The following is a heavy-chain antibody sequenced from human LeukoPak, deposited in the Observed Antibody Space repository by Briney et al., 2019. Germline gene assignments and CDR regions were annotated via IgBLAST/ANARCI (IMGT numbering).Heavy chain of an antibody. Sequence: ASVKVSCKASGYTFTDYYIHWVRQAPGQGLEWMGWINPNSGGTNYAQKFQGRVTMTRDTSISTAYMELSRLRSDDTAVYYCTRRLGYCSSSNRYDLGYWGQGTQVTVSS. CDR1: GYTFTDYY. CDR2: INPNSGGT. V-gene: IGHV1-2*02. D-gene: IGHD2-2*01. J-gene: IGHJ4*02. CDR3: TRRLGYCSSSNRYDLGY.